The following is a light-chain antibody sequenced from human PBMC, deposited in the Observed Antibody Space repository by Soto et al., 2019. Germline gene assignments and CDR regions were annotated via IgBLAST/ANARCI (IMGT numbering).Light chain of an antibody. J-gene: IGKJ1*01. Sequence: IQMTQSPSTLSASVGDRVTITCRASQNINAWLAWYQQKPGKAPKLLISDASSLESGVPSRFSGSGSGTEFTLTISGLQPDDFATYYCQHYRLYSQWKCGQGTKVDIK. CDR2: DAS. CDR3: QHYRLYSQWK. V-gene: IGKV1-5*01. CDR1: QNINAW.